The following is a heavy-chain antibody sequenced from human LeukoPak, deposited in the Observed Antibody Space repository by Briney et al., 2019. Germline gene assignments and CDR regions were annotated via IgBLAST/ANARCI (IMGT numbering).Heavy chain of an antibody. CDR1: GFTFSNYA. CDR3: AKLPYNYDSSGSYYTDGFDM. J-gene: IGHJ3*02. D-gene: IGHD3-22*01. V-gene: IGHV3-23*01. CDR2: LSNSGGIT. Sequence: GGSLRLSCAASGFTFSNYAVSWVRQAPGKGLEWVSTLSNSGGITYYAESVKGRFTISRDNSKNPLYLLMNSLRAEDTAVYYCAKLPYNYDSSGSYYTDGFDMWGQGTMVTVSS.